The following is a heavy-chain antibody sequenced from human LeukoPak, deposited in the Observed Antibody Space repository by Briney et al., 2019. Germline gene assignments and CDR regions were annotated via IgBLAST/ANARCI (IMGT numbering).Heavy chain of an antibody. V-gene: IGHV1-69*13. CDR2: IIPIFGTA. CDR1: GGTFGSYA. D-gene: IGHD3-10*01. CDR3: ARDLGTMVRGDESFDY. J-gene: IGHJ4*02. Sequence: ASVKVSCKASGGTFGSYAISWVRQAPGQGLEWMGGIIPIFGTANYAQKFQGRVTITADESTSTAYMELSSLRSEDTAVYYCARDLGTMVRGDESFDYWGQGTLVTVSS.